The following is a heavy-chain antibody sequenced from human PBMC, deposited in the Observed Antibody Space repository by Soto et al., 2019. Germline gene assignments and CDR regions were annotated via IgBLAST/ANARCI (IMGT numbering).Heavy chain of an antibody. Sequence: QVQLVQSGAEVKKPGSSVKVSCKTSGGTFSSYVISWVRQAPGQGLEWMGGIIPMFGTANYAQKFQGRVTITADESTSTAYMDLSSLRSEDTAVYYCARDGIAAAGKGWTYNWFDPWGQGTLVTVSS. D-gene: IGHD6-13*01. CDR3: ARDGIAAAGKGWTYNWFDP. CDR2: IIPMFGTA. J-gene: IGHJ5*02. CDR1: GGTFSSYV. V-gene: IGHV1-69*01.